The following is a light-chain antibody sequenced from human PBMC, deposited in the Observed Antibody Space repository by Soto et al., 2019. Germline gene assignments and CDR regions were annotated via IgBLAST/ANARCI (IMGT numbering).Light chain of an antibody. J-gene: IGKJ4*01. Sequence: EIVMTQSPVTLSVSPGEGATLFCRASQSVRNNLAWYQQKPGLAPRLLIYAVSTRATGVPARFSGNGSGTDFTLTISRLEPEDFAVYYCQQYGNSPRSFGGGTKVDIK. CDR1: QSVRNN. V-gene: IGKV3-15*01. CDR3: QQYGNSPRS. CDR2: AVS.